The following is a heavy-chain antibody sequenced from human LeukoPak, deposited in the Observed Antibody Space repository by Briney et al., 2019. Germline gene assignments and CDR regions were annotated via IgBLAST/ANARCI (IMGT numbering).Heavy chain of an antibody. J-gene: IGHJ4*02. Sequence: GASVKVSCKASGYTFTGYYLHWVRQAPGQGLDWMGWISPNSGDTHYAQKFQGGVTMTGDTSISTAYMELSSLRSDDTAVYYCARNLEAVAGTVWGQGTLVTVSS. V-gene: IGHV1-2*02. CDR3: ARNLEAVAGTV. D-gene: IGHD6-19*01. CDR1: GYTFTGYY. CDR2: ISPNSGDT.